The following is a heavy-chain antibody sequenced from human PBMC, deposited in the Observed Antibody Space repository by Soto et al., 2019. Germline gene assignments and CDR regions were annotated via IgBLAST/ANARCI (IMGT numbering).Heavy chain of an antibody. CDR1: GGPFSSYA. V-gene: IGHV1-69*13. Sequence: PSVQVSCQASGGPFSSYAISWVRQAPGQGLEWMGGIVPVFPSVYYAPRFQGRLTITADGSTDTVYMMLTSLKSEDTAVYYYAREMPSTAAAYFYYGLNVWGQGTSVTVSS. CDR3: AREMPSTAAAYFYYGLNV. CDR2: IVPVFPSV. D-gene: IGHD6-13*01. J-gene: IGHJ6*02.